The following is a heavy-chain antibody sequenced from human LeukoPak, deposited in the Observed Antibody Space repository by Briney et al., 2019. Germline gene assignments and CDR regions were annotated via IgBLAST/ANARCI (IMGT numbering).Heavy chain of an antibody. D-gene: IGHD6-19*01. CDR3: ARLSIAVAGDY. CDR1: GFTFSSYA. J-gene: IGHJ4*02. CDR2: ISYDGSNK. V-gene: IGHV3-30*04. Sequence: PGRSLRLSCAASGFTFSSYAMHWVRQAPGKGLEWVAVISYDGSNKYYADSVKGRFTISRDNSKNTLYLQMNSLRAEDTAVYYCARLSIAVAGDYWGQGTLVTVSS.